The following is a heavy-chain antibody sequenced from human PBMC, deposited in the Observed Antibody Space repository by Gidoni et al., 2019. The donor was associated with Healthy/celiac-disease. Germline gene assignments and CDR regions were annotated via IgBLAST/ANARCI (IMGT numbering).Heavy chain of an antibody. CDR3: ARLYSSSWSREPGIFDP. V-gene: IGHV5-51*03. J-gene: IGHJ5*02. CDR2: IYPGDSDT. D-gene: IGHD6-13*01. Sequence: EVQLVQSGAEVKKPGESLKISCKGSGYSFTTYWIGWVRQMPGKGLEWMGIIYPGDSDTRYSPSFQGQVTISADKSISTAYLQWSSLKASDTAMYYCARLYSSSWSREPGIFDPWGQGTLVTVSS. CDR1: GYSFTTYW.